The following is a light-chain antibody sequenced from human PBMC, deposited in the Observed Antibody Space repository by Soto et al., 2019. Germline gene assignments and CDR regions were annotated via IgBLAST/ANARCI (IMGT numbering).Light chain of an antibody. CDR2: AAS. Sequence: DIQMTQSPSSLSASVGDRVTIACRASQSISSNFNWYQQKTGKAPKLLIYAASSLQSGFPSRFSGSGSGTDFTLTISSLQPEDFATYYCQQSYSSPLNFGPGTKVDIK. J-gene: IGKJ3*01. V-gene: IGKV1-39*01. CDR1: QSISSN. CDR3: QQSYSSPLN.